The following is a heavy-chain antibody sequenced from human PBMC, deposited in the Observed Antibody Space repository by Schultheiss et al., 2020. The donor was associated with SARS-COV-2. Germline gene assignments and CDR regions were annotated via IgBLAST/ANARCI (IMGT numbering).Heavy chain of an antibody. Sequence: GGSLRLSCAASGFTFSSYAMHWVRQAPGKGLEWVAVISYDGSNKYYADSVKGRFTISRDNSNNTLYLQMNSLSGEDTALYHCVRAFRGSYLSDWGQGTLVTVSS. J-gene: IGHJ4*02. D-gene: IGHD1-26*01. CDR2: ISYDGSNK. V-gene: IGHV3-30*01. CDR3: VRAFRGSYLSD. CDR1: GFTFSSYA.